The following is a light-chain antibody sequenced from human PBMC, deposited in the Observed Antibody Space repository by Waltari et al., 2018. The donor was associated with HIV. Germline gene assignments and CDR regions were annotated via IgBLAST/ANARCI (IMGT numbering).Light chain of an antibody. CDR3: SSFTTTSTLL. Sequence: QSALTQPASVSGSPGQSITVSCTGNSSDFGSYNYVSWYQQTPGTAPKLVIYEVSYRPSGISNRFSGSKSGNTASLTISGLQTEDEADYYCSSFTTTSTLLFGGGTKVTVL. V-gene: IGLV2-14*01. J-gene: IGLJ2*01. CDR1: SSDFGSYNY. CDR2: EVS.